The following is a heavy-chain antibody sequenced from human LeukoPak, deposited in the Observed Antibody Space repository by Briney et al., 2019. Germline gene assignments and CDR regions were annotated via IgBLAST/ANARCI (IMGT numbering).Heavy chain of an antibody. CDR2: INHSGST. J-gene: IGHJ6*03. V-gene: IGHV4-34*01. Sequence: SETQSLTCAVYGGSFSGYYWSWIRQPPGKGLEWIGEINHSGSTNYNPSLKSRVTISVDTSKNQFSLKLSSVTAADTAVYYCARTPRRVYASYYYYMDVWGKGTTVTVSS. D-gene: IGHD2-8*01. CDR1: GGSFSGYY. CDR3: ARTPRRVYASYYYYMDV.